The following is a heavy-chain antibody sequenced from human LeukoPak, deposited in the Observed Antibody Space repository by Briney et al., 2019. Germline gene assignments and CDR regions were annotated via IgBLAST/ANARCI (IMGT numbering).Heavy chain of an antibody. J-gene: IGHJ4*02. CDR1: GFTFSGSA. CDR3: TSSRVGAINFDY. Sequence: GGSLRVSSAASGFTFSGSAMHWVRQASGKGLEWVGRIRSKANSYATAHAASVKGRFAISRDDSKNTAYLQMNSLKTEDTAVYYCTSSRVGAINFDYWGQGTLVTVSS. CDR2: IRSKANSYAT. V-gene: IGHV3-73*01. D-gene: IGHD1-26*01.